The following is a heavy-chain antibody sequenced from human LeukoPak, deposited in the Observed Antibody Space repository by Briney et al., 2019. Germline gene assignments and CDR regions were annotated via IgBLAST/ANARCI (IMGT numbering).Heavy chain of an antibody. CDR3: AKNSLYDFWSGYLDY. V-gene: IGHV3-11*01. Sequence: GSLRLSCAASGFTFSDYYMSWIRQAPGKGLEWVSYISSSGSTIYYADSVKGRFTISRDNSKNTLYLQMNSLRAEDTAVYYCAKNSLYDFWSGYLDYWGQGTLVTVSS. D-gene: IGHD3-3*01. CDR2: ISSSGSTI. J-gene: IGHJ4*02. CDR1: GFTFSDYY.